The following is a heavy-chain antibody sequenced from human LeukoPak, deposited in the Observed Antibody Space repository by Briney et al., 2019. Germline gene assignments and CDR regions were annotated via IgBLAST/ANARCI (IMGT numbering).Heavy chain of an antibody. CDR2: ISASGDVT. D-gene: IGHD4-17*01. CDR1: RFSFSAYP. Sequence: PGGSLRLSCAASRFSFSAYPMGWVRRAPGKGLEWVSGISASGDVTFHADPVKGRFTISRDNSKNTLYLQMNSLRAEDTAEYYCARETTLDVWGQGTTVTVSS. V-gene: IGHV3-23*01. CDR3: ARETTLDV. J-gene: IGHJ6*02.